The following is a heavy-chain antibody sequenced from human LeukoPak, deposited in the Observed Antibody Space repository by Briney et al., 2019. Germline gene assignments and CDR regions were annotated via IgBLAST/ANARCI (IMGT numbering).Heavy chain of an antibody. CDR3: ARSIYDFWSGYYLDY. CDR2: IYYSGST. J-gene: IGHJ4*02. CDR1: GGSISSSSYY. V-gene: IGHV4-39*07. D-gene: IGHD3-3*01. Sequence: SETLSLTCTVSGGSISSSSYYWGWIRQPPGKGLEWIGSIYYSGSTYYNPSLKSRVTISVDTSKNQFSLKLSSVTAADTAVYYCARSIYDFWSGYYLDYWGQGTLVTVYS.